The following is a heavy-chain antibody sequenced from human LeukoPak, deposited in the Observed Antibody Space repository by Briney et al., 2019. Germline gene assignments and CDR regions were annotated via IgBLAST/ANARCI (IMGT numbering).Heavy chain of an antibody. CDR3: AREPPTIIAAAGTVDY. J-gene: IGHJ4*02. CDR1: GFTFSSYE. D-gene: IGHD6-13*01. Sequence: PGGSLRLSCAASGFTFSSYEMNWVRQAPGKGLEWVSYISSSGSTIYYADSVKGRFTISRDNAKNSLYLQMNSLRAEDTAVYYCAREPPTIIAAAGTVDYWGQGTLVTVSS. CDR2: ISSSGSTI. V-gene: IGHV3-48*03.